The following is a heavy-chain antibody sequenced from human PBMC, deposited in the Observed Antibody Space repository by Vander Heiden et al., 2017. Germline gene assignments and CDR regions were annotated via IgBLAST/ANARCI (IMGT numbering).Heavy chain of an antibody. J-gene: IGHJ3*02. CDR2: ISGSGGST. CDR3: AKDLRVRGVIITHDAFDI. D-gene: IGHD3-10*01. V-gene: IGHV3-23*01. Sequence: EVQLLESGGGLVQPGGSLRLSCAASGFPFSSYAMSWVRQAPGKGLEWVSAISGSGGSTYYADSVKGRFTISRDNSKNTLYLQMNSLRAEDTAVYYCAKDLRVRGVIITHDAFDIWGQGTMATVSS. CDR1: GFPFSSYA.